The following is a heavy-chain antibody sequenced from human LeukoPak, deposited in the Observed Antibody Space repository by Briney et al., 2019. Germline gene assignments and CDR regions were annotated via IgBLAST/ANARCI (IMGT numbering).Heavy chain of an antibody. CDR3: ARDNRIKQQLVPLGY. CDR1: GFTFSSYG. D-gene: IGHD6-13*01. V-gene: IGHV3-33*01. J-gene: IGHJ4*02. Sequence: PGGSLRLSCAASGFTFSSYGMHWVRQAPGKGLEWVAVIWYDGSNKYYADSVKGRFTISRDNSKNTLYLQMNSLRAEDTAVYYCARDNRIKQQLVPLGYWGQGTLVTVSS. CDR2: IWYDGSNK.